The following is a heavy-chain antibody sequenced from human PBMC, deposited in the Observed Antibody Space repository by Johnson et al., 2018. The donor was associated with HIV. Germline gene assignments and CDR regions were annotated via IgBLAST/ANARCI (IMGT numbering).Heavy chain of an antibody. J-gene: IGHJ3*02. CDR2: IKQDGSEK. V-gene: IGHV3-7*05. CDR1: GFTFSSYW. CDR3: ARDQYSTSDDDAFDI. Sequence: EVQLVESGGGLVKPGGSLRLSCSASGFTFSSYWMSWVRQAPGKGLEWVANIKQDGSEKYYVDSVKGRFTISRDNAKNSLYLQMNSLRADDTAVYYCARDQYSTSDDDAFDIWGQGTMVTVSS. D-gene: IGHD6-6*01.